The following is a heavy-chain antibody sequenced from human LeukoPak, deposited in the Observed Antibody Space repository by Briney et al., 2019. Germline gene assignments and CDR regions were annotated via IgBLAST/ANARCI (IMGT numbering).Heavy chain of an antibody. CDR3: ARVRSSGWRLDAFDI. V-gene: IGHV4-4*07. CDR2: IYTSGST. D-gene: IGHD6-19*01. CDR1: GGSISSYY. Sequence: SETLSLTCTVSGGSISSYYWSWIRQPPGKGLEWIGRIYTSGSTNYNPSLKSRVTMSVDTSKNQFSLKLSSVTAADTAVYYCARVRSSGWRLDAFDIWGQGTIVTVSS. J-gene: IGHJ3*02.